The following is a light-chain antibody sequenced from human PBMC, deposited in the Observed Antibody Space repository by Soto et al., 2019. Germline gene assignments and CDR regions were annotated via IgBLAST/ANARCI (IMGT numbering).Light chain of an antibody. Sequence: QSVLTQPPSASGTPGQRVTISCSGSSSNIGSNTVNWYQQLPGTAPKLLIYSNNQRPSGVPDRFSGSKSGTSASLAISGLQSEDEAYYYCAAWDDSLNGPFYVFGTGTKLTVL. CDR3: AAWDDSLNGPFYV. V-gene: IGLV1-44*01. CDR2: SNN. J-gene: IGLJ1*01. CDR1: SSNIGSNT.